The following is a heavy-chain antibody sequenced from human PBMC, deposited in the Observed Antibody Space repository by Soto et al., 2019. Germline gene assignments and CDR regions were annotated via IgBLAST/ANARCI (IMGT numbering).Heavy chain of an antibody. D-gene: IGHD3-10*01. V-gene: IGHV3-23*01. CDR2: ISGST. Sequence: GGSLRLSCAASGFTFGSYAMSWVRQAPGKGPEWVSSISGSTYYADSVKGRFSISRDNSKNTMYLQMNSLRAEDTAVYYCAKGSVRLVRGVILNFDYWGQGSLVTVSS. CDR1: GFTFGSYA. J-gene: IGHJ4*02. CDR3: AKGSVRLVRGVILNFDY.